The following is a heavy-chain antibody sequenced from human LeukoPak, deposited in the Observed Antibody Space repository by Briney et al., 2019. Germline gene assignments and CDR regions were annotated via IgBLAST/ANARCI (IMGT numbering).Heavy chain of an antibody. D-gene: IGHD3-10*01. CDR1: GFSFTTYA. V-gene: IGHV3-23*01. CDR2: ISSSSVDK. J-gene: IGHJ4*02. Sequence: GGSLRLSCEASGFSFTTYAMSWVRQAPGKGLEWVSGISSSSVDKHYADSVKGRFRVSRDNSKSTLYLEMNSLRTEDTALYFCASGTYRLGDYWGQGTLVAVSS. CDR3: ASGTYRLGDY.